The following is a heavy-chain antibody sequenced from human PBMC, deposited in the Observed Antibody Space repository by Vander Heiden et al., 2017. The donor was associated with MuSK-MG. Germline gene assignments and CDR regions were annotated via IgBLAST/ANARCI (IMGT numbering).Heavy chain of an antibody. D-gene: IGHD2-15*01. V-gene: IGHV4-39*01. CDR3: ARRGLYCSGGSCDEYYYYYGMDV. J-gene: IGHJ6*02. CDR2: IYYSGST. Sequence: QLQLQESGPGLVTPSETLSLTCTVSGGSISSSSYYWGWIRQPPGKGLEWIGSIYYSGSTYYNPSLKSRVTISVDTSKNQFSLKLSSVTAADTAVYYCARRGLYCSGGSCDEYYYYYGMDVWGQGTTVTVSS. CDR1: GGSISSSSYY.